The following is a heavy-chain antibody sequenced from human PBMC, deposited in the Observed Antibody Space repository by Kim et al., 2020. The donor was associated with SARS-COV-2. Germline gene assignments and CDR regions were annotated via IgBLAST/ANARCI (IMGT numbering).Heavy chain of an antibody. CDR2: IYYNGNT. Sequence: SETLSLTCSVSGASISSGGYYWSWIRQHPGKGLEWMGYIYYNGNTYYNPSLNSRVTISMDPSKKQFSLQLSSVTAADTAIYYCARYVGRTAFVELQETLDFGGKGNLVTVSS. V-gene: IGHV4-31*03. CDR1: GASISSGGYY. J-gene: IGHJ4*02. D-gene: IGHD3-10*01. CDR3: ARYVGRTAFVELQETLDF.